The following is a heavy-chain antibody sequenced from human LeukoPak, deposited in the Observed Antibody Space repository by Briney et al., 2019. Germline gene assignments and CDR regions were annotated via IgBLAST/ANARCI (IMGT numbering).Heavy chain of an antibody. CDR3: ARSAANTHLEQLDY. D-gene: IGHD3-3*01. CDR2: IYPGDSDT. Sequence: GESLKISCKASVFSFTNYWIAWVRQTPGQGLEWMGSIYPGDSDTRYSPSFQGQVTISADKSISTAYLQWSSLKASDTAMYYCARSAANTHLEQLDYWGQGTLVTVSS. V-gene: IGHV5-51*01. J-gene: IGHJ4*02. CDR1: VFSFTNYW.